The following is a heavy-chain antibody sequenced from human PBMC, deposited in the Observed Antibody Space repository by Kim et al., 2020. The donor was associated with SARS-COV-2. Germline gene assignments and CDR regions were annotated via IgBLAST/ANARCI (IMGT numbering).Heavy chain of an antibody. J-gene: IGHJ6*01. CDR2: ISYDGSNK. D-gene: IGHD3-10*01. CDR3: TKDYYGSGTYSTDMDV. CDR1: GFTFSSFA. Sequence: GGSLRLSCAASGFTFSSFAMHWVRQAPGKGLEWVAVISYDGSNKYYADSVKGRFTFSRDNSKNTLYLQMNSLRAEDTAVYYCTKDYYGSGTYSTDMDVWG. V-gene: IGHV3-30*18.